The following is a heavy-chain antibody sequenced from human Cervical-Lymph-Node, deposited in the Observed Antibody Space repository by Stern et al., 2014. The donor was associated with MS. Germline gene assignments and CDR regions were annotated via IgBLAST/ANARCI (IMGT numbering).Heavy chain of an antibody. CDR1: GGSMTGYY. D-gene: IGHD3-16*02. Sequence: QVQLKESGPGLVKPSATLSLTCTVSGGSMTGYYWSWIRQSPGQGLEWIGFIFHSERTNYNLSLKSRVTLSLDTSKNQFSLKLNSVTAADTAVYYCAGDYVWGSYRYQRGDCYYYGMDVWGQGTTLTVSS. CDR2: IFHSERT. CDR3: AGDYVWGSYRYQRGDCYYYGMDV. J-gene: IGHJ6*02. V-gene: IGHV4-59*01.